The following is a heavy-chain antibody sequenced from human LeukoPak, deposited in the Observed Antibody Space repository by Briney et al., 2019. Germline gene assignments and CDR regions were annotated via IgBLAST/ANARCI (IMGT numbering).Heavy chain of an antibody. J-gene: IGHJ5*02. D-gene: IGHD3-3*01. Sequence: GRSLRLSCAASGFTFSSSGMHWVRQAPGKGLEWVANIKLDGSGKNYVDSVKGRFTISRDNIKNSLYLQMNSLRVEDTAVFYCARDQYDTWSRRGNFDPWGQGTLVIASS. CDR1: GFTFSSSG. CDR2: IKLDGSGK. CDR3: ARDQYDTWSRRGNFDP. V-gene: IGHV3-7*03.